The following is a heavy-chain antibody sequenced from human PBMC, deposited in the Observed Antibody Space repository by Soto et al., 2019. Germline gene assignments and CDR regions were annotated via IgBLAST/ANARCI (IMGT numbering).Heavy chain of an antibody. V-gene: IGHV4-34*01. CDR1: GGSFSGYY. D-gene: IGHD3-22*01. CDR2: INHSGST. J-gene: IGHJ4*02. CDR3: ARARRGYYDSSGYYYVYFDY. Sequence: SETLSLTCAVYGGSFSGYYWSWIRQPPGKGPEWIGEINHSGSTNYNPSLKSRVTISVDTSKNQFSLKLSSVTAADTAVYYCARARRGYYDSSGYYYVYFDYWGQGTLVTVSS.